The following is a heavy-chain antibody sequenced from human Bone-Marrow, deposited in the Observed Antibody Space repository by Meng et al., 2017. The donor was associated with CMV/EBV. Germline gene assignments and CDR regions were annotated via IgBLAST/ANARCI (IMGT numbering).Heavy chain of an antibody. D-gene: IGHD2-15*01. CDR3: AKAVVGFPYCLEY. Sequence: CSSYGFAFGGSTMPWFRQAPGTGLEWVSAVSGDGSGICYADSVKGRFSISRDNSKTTLYLLLNSLRVDDTAEYYCAKAVVGFPYCLEYWGQGTLVTVSS. CDR1: GFAFGGST. J-gene: IGHJ4*02. V-gene: IGHV3-23*01. CDR2: VSGDGSGI.